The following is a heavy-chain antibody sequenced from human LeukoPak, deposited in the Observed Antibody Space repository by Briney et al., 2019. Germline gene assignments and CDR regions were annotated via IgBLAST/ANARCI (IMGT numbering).Heavy chain of an antibody. D-gene: IGHD2-2*01. Sequence: PSETLSLTCAVSGYSISSGYYWGWIRPPPGKGLEWIGSIYHSGSTYYNPSLKRRVTISVDKSKNKFSLRLSSVTAADTAVYYCARRCSSTSCYGAFDFWGQGTMVTVSS. J-gene: IGHJ3*01. CDR2: IYHSGST. CDR1: GYSISSGYY. V-gene: IGHV4-38-2*01. CDR3: ARRCSSTSCYGAFDF.